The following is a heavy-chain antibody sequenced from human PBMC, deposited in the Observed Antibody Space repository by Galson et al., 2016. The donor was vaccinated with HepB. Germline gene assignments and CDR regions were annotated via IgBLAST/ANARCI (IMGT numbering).Heavy chain of an antibody. D-gene: IGHD2/OR15-2a*01. CDR3: AKDTQMEYCYSGSCYYYYGMDV. CDR1: GFTFDDYT. CDR2: ISWDGGGT. Sequence: SLRLSCAASGFTFDDYTMHWVRQAPGKGLEWVSLISWDGGGTYYADSVKGRFTISRDNSKNCLYLQMNSLKIEDTAFYYCAKDTQMEYCYSGSCYYYYGMDVWGRGTTVTFS. V-gene: IGHV3-43*01. J-gene: IGHJ6*02.